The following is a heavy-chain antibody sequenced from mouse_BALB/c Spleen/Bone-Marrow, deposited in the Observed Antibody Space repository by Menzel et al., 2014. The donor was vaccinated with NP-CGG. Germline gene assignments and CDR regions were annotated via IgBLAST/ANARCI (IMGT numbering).Heavy chain of an antibody. CDR1: GYTFTNYY. D-gene: IGHD2-4*01. V-gene: IGHV1S81*02. J-gene: IGHJ3*01. CDR2: INPSNGGS. CDR3: TRSDYYDYQAWFAY. Sequence: VQLQQSGAELVKPGASVRLSCKTSGYTFTNYYIYWVKQRPGQGLEWIGEINPSNGGSNFNEKLKSKATLTVDKSSSTAYMQLSSLTSEDSAVYYCTRSDYYDYQAWFAYWGQGTLVTVSA.